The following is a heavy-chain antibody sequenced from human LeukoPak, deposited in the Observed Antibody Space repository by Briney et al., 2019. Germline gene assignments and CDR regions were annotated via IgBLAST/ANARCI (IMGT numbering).Heavy chain of an antibody. CDR1: GFTFSGSA. D-gene: IGHD4-17*01. CDR2: IKSKTENYAT. Sequence: GGSLRLSCVASGFTFSGSAIHWVRQAAGKGLEWVGRIKSKTENYATAYAASVKGRFAVSRDDLKNTAYLQMNSLKAEDTAVYYCTRLKDPYDYGDYVFDYWGQGTLVTVSS. J-gene: IGHJ4*02. V-gene: IGHV3-73*01. CDR3: TRLKDPYDYGDYVFDY.